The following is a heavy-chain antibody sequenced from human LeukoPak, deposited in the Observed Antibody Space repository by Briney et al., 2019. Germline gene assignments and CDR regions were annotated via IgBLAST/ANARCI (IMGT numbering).Heavy chain of an antibody. CDR3: ARGYCSGRSCYYYIDY. J-gene: IGHJ4*02. Sequence: ASVKVSCKASGYTFTGYYMHWVRQAPGQGLEWMGWINSNSGGTNYAQKFQGRVTMTRDTSISTAYMELSRLRSDDTAVYYCARGYCSGRSCYYYIDYSGQATLVTPSS. CDR1: GYTFTGYY. CDR2: INSNSGGT. D-gene: IGHD2-15*01. V-gene: IGHV1-2*02.